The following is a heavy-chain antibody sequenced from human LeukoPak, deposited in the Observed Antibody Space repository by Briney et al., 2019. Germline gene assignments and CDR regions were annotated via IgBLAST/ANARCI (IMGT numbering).Heavy chain of an antibody. D-gene: IGHD3-22*01. CDR1: GGSISSYY. V-gene: IGHV4-59*01. CDR2: IYYSGDT. Sequence: SETLSLTCIVSGGSISSYYWSWIRQSPGKGLEWIGYIYYSGDTNYNPSLKSRVTISRDMSKNQFSLKLSSVTAADTAVYYCALAGNYYGGSGRAIDYWGQGALVSVSS. CDR3: ALAGNYYGGSGRAIDY. J-gene: IGHJ4*02.